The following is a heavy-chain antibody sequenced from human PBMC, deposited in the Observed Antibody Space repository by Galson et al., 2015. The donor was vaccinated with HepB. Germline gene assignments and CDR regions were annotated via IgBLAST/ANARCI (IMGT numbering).Heavy chain of an antibody. CDR1: GFSLSTSGVG. Sequence: PALVKPTQTLTLTCTFSGFSLSTSGVGVGWIRQPPGKALEWLALIYWDDDKRYSPSLKSRLTITKDTSKNQVVLTMTNMDPVDTATYYCARISRGWSGLGFDYWGQGTLVTVSS. D-gene: IGHD3-3*01. CDR3: ARISRGWSGLGFDY. J-gene: IGHJ4*02. V-gene: IGHV2-5*02. CDR2: IYWDDDK.